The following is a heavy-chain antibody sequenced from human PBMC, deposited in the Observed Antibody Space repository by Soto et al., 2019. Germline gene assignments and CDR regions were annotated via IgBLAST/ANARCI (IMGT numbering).Heavy chain of an antibody. J-gene: IGHJ4*02. CDR3: AREGSSSGPDYEN. V-gene: IGHV3-72*01. Sequence: EVQLVESGGGLVQPGGSLRLSCAASGFSFSDYYINWVRQAPGKGLEWVGRTRNKASSYTTDYAAFVKGRFTISRDDSKNLIYLQINSLKTEDTAVYYCAREGSSSGPDYENWGQGTLVTVSS. D-gene: IGHD3-22*01. CDR1: GFSFSDYY. CDR2: TRNKASSYTT.